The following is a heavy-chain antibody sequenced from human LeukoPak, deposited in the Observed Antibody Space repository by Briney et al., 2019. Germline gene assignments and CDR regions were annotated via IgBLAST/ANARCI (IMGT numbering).Heavy chain of an antibody. CDR3: ARYSTVKSHGSYYYGMEV. Sequence: ASVKVSCEASVYTFTGYYMYCVRQPPGKGVECMGWIHPNSGGTNYAQKFQGRVTMTTDTSISTAYMELSRLRSDDTAVYYCARYSTVKSHGSYYYGMEVWGQGTTVTVSS. CDR2: IHPNSGGT. V-gene: IGHV1-2*02. CDR1: VYTFTGYY. J-gene: IGHJ6*02. D-gene: IGHD4-11*01.